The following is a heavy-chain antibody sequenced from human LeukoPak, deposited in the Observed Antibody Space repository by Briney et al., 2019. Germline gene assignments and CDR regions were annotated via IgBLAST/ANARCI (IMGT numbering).Heavy chain of an antibody. D-gene: IGHD3-16*01. V-gene: IGHV3-23*01. Sequence: GGSLRLSCAASGITFKNYNMNWVRQAPGKGLEWVSAISGSGGSTYYADSVKGRFTISRDNSKNTLYLQMNSLRAEDTAVYYCAKPPMMGVDYWGQGTLVTVSS. CDR1: GITFKNYN. CDR2: ISGSGGST. J-gene: IGHJ4*02. CDR3: AKPPMMGVDY.